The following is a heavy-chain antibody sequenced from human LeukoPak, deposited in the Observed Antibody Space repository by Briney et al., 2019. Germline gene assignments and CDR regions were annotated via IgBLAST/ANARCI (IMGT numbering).Heavy chain of an antibody. V-gene: IGHV4-39*07. J-gene: IGHJ4*02. D-gene: IGHD3-22*01. CDR1: GGSISSSSYY. CDR2: IYYSGST. CDR3: ATADYYDSSGYYD. Sequence: SETLSLTCTVSGGSISSSSYYWGWLRQPPGKGLEWIGSIYYSGSTYYNPSLKSRVTISVDTSKNQFSLKLSSVTAADTAVYYCATADYYDSSGYYDWGQGTLVTVSS.